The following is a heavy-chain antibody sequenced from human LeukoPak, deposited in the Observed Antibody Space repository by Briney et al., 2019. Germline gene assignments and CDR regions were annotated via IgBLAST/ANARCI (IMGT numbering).Heavy chain of an antibody. CDR3: ATSYDYLWGSYLGAFDY. D-gene: IGHD3-16*02. V-gene: IGHV4-39*07. CDR1: GGSISSNRYY. J-gene: IGHJ4*02. CDR2: FYYTGST. Sequence: SETLSLTCTVSGGSISSNRYYWGWIRQPPGKGLEWIGNFYYTGSTYYNPSLKSRVAISVDTSKNQFSLKLSSVTAADTAVYYCATSYDYLWGSYLGAFDYWGQGTLVTVSS.